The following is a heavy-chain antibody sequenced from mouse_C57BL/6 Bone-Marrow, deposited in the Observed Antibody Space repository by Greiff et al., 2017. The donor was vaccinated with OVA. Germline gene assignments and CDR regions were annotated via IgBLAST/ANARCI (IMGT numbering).Heavy chain of an antibody. CDR2: INPGSGGT. J-gene: IGHJ3*01. V-gene: IGHV1-54*01. Sequence: VQLQQSGAELVRPGTSVKVSCKASGYAFTNYLIEWVKQRPGQGLEWIGVINPGSGGTNYNEKFKGKATLTADKSSSTAYMQLSSLTSEDSAVYFCAISHIYHGSEGFAYWGQGTLVTVSA. CDR3: AISHIYHGSEGFAY. D-gene: IGHD2-2*01. CDR1: GYAFTNYL.